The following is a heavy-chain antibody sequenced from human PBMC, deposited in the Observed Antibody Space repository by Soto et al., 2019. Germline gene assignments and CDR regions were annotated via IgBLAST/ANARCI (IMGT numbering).Heavy chain of an antibody. D-gene: IGHD5-18*01. CDR3: ARRGYSYGVDAFDI. CDR1: GGPISSGDYY. V-gene: IGHV4-30-4*01. Sequence: QVQLQESGPGLVKPSQTLSLTCTVSGGPISSGDYYWTWIRQPPGKGLEWIGYIFYSGSTYYNPSLQSRVTISVDPSKKQFSLKLSSVTAADTAVYFCARRGYSYGVDAFDIWGQGTMVTVSS. J-gene: IGHJ3*02. CDR2: IFYSGST.